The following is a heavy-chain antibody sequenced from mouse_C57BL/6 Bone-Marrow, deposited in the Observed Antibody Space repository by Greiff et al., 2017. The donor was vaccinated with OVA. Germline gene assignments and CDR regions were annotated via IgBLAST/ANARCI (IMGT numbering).Heavy chain of an antibody. CDR2: IRNKANNHAT. Sequence: EVKVEESGGGLVQPGGSMKLSCAASGFTFSDAWMDWVRQSPEKGLEWVAEIRNKANNHATYYAESVNGRFTISRDDSKSSVYLQMNSLRAEDTGIYYCTRVGDYYYWYFEVWGTGTTVTVSS. J-gene: IGHJ1*03. CDR1: GFTFSDAW. D-gene: IGHD1-1*01. V-gene: IGHV6-6*01. CDR3: TRVGDYYYWYFEV.